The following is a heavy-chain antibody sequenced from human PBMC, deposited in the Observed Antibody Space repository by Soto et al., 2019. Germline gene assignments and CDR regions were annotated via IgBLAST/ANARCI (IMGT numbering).Heavy chain of an antibody. CDR2: LIPMLGVA. J-gene: IGHJ3*01. CDR1: GGTLSSHT. D-gene: IGHD3-3*01. CDR3: PRITGPTTDFWSALWAFDS. V-gene: IGHV1-69*02. Sequence: ASVKVSCKASGGTLSSHTIAWVRQATGQGLDWMGRLIPMLGVANYAQKFQGRVTFTADKPTSTAYMELSSLRSEDTAVYYCPRITGPTTDFWSALWAFDSWGNGTMVTV.